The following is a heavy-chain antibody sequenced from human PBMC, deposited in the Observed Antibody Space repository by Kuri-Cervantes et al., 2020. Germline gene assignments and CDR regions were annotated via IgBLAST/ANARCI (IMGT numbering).Heavy chain of an antibody. V-gene: IGHV3-30*07. J-gene: IGHJ2*01. CDR3: ARVFDL. CDR1: GFAFSNHA. Sequence: GGSLRLSCAASGFAFSNHAMHWVRQAPGKGLGWVAFISYDGNDKYYADSVKGRFTISRDNAKNSLYLQMNSLRAEDTAVYYCARVFDLWGRGTLVTVSS. CDR2: ISYDGNDK.